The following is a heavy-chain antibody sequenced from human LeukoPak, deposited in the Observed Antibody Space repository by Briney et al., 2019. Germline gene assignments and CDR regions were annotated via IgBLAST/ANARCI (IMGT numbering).Heavy chain of an antibody. CDR2: INHSGST. J-gene: IGHJ4*02. V-gene: IGHV4-34*01. CDR3: ASGLMVRGVINLIY. Sequence: PSETLSLTCAVYGGSFSGYYWSWIRQPPGKGLEWIGEINHSGSTNYNPFLKSRVTISVDTSKNQFSLKLSSVTAADTAVYYCASGLMVRGVINLIYWGQGTLVTVSS. CDR1: GGSFSGYY. D-gene: IGHD3-10*01.